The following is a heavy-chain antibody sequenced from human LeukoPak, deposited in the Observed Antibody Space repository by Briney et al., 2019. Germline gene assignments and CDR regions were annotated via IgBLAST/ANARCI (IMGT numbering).Heavy chain of an antibody. J-gene: IGHJ1*01. Sequence: PGGSLRLSCAASGFTFTNAWMSWVRQAPGKGLEWVGRIKIKTDGGTTDYAAPVKGRFTISRDDSKNTLYLQMNSLKIEDIAVYYCTTVPDYSSSWNAEYFQHWGQGTLVTVSS. CDR3: TTVPDYSSSWNAEYFQH. D-gene: IGHD6-13*01. CDR1: GFTFTNAW. V-gene: IGHV3-15*01. CDR2: IKIKTDGGTT.